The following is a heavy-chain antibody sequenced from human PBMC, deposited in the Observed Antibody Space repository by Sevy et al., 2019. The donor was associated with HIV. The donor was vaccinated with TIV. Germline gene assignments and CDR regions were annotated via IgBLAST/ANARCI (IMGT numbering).Heavy chain of an antibody. J-gene: IGHJ3*02. CDR1: GYTFTDYY. CDR2: INPNSGAT. Sequence: ASVKVSCKASGYTFTDYYMHWVRQAPGQGLAWMGRINPNSGATTSAQKFQGRVTMTRDTSIGTAYMELSRLRSDDTAVYYCARDRGLAKPDAFDIWGQGTMVTVS. CDR3: ARDRGLAKPDAFDI. V-gene: IGHV1-2*06.